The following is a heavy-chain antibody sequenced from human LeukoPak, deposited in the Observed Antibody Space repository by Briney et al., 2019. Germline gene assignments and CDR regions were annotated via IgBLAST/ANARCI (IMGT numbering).Heavy chain of an antibody. CDR2: ISYDGSNE. D-gene: IGHD4-11*01. V-gene: IGHV3-30*04. Sequence: AGGSLRLSCAASGFIFSSFAMHWVRQAPGKGLEWVAVISYDGSNENYADSVKGRFTISRDNSKTKLYLQMNSLRAEDTAVYYCARGDTYIKGGAFDIWGQGTMVTVSS. CDR3: ARGDTYIKGGAFDI. CDR1: GFIFSSFA. J-gene: IGHJ3*02.